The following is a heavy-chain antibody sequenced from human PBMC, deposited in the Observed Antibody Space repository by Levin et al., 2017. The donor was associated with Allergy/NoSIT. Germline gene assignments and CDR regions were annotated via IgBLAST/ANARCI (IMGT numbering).Heavy chain of an antibody. D-gene: IGHD3-9*01. J-gene: IGHJ6*03. Sequence: GGSLRLSCTASGFTFNTYGMHWVRQAPGKGLEWVAIIWYDGNVKNYTDSAKGRFTVSRDNSKSTVYLQMNSLRAEDTAVYYCARAEVYHYDVLTDYYYYYMDVWGRGTTVIVSS. CDR3: ARAEVYHYDVLTDYYYYYMDV. CDR2: IWYDGNVK. V-gene: IGHV3-33*01. CDR1: GFTFNTYG.